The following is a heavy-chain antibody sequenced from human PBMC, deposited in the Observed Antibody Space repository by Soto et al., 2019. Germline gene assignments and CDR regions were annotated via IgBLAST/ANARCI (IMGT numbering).Heavy chain of an antibody. J-gene: IGHJ3*02. D-gene: IGHD2-2*01. CDR2: INSDGSST. V-gene: IGHV3-74*01. CDR3: ARDPFVSTYYQLLRFEAFDI. CDR1: GFTFSSYW. Sequence: GGSLRLSCAASGFTFSSYWMHWVRQAPGKGLVWVSRINSDGSSTSYADSVKGRFTISRDNAKNTLYLQMNSLRAEDTAVYYCARDPFVSTYYQLLRFEAFDIWGQGTMVTVSS.